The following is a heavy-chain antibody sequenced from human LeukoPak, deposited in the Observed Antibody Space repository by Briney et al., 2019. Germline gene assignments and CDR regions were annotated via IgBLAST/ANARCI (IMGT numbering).Heavy chain of an antibody. CDR1: GFIVSSNY. V-gene: IGHV4-34*01. D-gene: IGHD3-3*01. Sequence: GSLRLSCAASGFIVSSNYMNWVRQPPGKGLEWIGEINHSGSTNYNPSLKSRVTMSVDTSKNQFSLKLSSVTAADTAVYHCARGGTYYDFWSGDYWGQGTPVTVSS. CDR2: INHSGST. J-gene: IGHJ4*02. CDR3: ARGGTYYDFWSGDY.